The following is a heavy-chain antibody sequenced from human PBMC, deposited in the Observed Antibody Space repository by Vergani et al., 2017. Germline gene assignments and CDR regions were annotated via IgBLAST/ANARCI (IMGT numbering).Heavy chain of an antibody. CDR3: AGPQGTSAYYYGGFDY. CDR2: LIASDRRT. J-gene: IGHJ4*02. CDR1: GFTFIMHA. Sequence: EVQLLESGGDLVQPGGSLRLSCAASGFTFIMHAMSWVRQAPGKGLERVSTLIASDRRTHYADSVKGRFTISRDNSKNTLSLQMNSLTAEDTAIYYCAGPQGTSAYYYGGFDYWGQGILVTVSS. D-gene: IGHD3-22*01. V-gene: IGHV3-23*01.